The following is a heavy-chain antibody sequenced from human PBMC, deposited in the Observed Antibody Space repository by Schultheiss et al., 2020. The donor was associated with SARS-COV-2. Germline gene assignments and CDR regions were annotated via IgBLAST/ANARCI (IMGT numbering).Heavy chain of an antibody. D-gene: IGHD1-26*01. J-gene: IGHJ4*02. V-gene: IGHV4-59*12. CDR1: GFTFSNSD. CDR2: IYYTGST. Sequence: GSLRLSCAASGFTFSNSDMNWVRQAPGKGLEWIGSIYYTGSTTYNPSLKSRVTMSIDTSRNQFSLKLRSVTAADTAVYYCVRDIDLPGTTKYFDYWGPGSLVTVSS. CDR3: VRDIDLPGTTKYFDY.